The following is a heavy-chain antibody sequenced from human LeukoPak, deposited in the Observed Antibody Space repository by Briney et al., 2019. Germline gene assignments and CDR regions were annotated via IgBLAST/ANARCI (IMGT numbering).Heavy chain of an antibody. D-gene: IGHD3-22*01. J-gene: IGHJ3*02. V-gene: IGHV4-4*07. CDR2: IYTSGST. CDR3: ARDQLNYYGSSGSDDAFDI. Sequence: PSETLSLTCTVSGGSISSYYWSWIRQPAGKGLEWIGRIYTSGSTNYNPSLKSRVTMSVDTSKNQFSLKLSSVTAADTAVYYCARDQLNYYGSSGSDDAFDIWGQGTMVTVSS. CDR1: GGSISSYY.